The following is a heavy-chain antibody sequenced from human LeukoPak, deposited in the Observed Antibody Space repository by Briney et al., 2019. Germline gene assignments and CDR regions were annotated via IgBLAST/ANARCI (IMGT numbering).Heavy chain of an antibody. Sequence: SETLSLTCTVSGGSISSYYWSWIRQPAGKGLEWIGRIYTSGSTNYNPSLKSRVTISVDTSKNQFSLKLSSVTAADTAVYYCAGLRRYYDSRIFYGMDVWGQGTTVTVSS. CDR3: AGLRRYYDSRIFYGMDV. CDR1: GGSISSYY. CDR2: IYTSGST. V-gene: IGHV4-4*07. D-gene: IGHD3-22*01. J-gene: IGHJ6*02.